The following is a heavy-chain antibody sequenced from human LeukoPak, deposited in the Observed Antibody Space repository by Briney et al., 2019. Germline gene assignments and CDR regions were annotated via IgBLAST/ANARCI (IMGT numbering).Heavy chain of an antibody. J-gene: IGHJ3*02. Sequence: SETLSLTCAVSGGSISSSHWWSWVRQPPGKGLEWIGEIYHSGSTNYNPSLKSRVTISVDKSKNQFSLNLSSVTAADTAVYYCARDLGTGGDAFDIWGQGTMVTVSS. V-gene: IGHV4-4*02. CDR2: IYHSGST. CDR3: ARDLGTGGDAFDI. D-gene: IGHD3-10*01. CDR1: GGSISSSHW.